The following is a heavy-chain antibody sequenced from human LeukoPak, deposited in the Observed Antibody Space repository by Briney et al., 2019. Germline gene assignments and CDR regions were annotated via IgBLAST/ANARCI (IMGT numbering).Heavy chain of an antibody. D-gene: IGHD2-15*01. J-gene: IGHJ4*02. CDR3: ARVVVVAGLDY. Sequence: ASVNVSCKASVYTFTGYYMHWVRQAPGQGLEWMGWINPNSGGTNYAQKFQGRVTMTRDTSISTAYMELSRLRSDDTAVYYCARVVVVAGLDYWGQGTLVTVSS. CDR2: INPNSGGT. V-gene: IGHV1-2*02. CDR1: VYTFTGYY.